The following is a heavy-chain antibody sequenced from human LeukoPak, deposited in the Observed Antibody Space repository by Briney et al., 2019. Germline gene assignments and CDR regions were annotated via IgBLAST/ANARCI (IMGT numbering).Heavy chain of an antibody. D-gene: IGHD3-3*01. CDR1: GFTFSSYG. CDR3: AKDSLHYDFWSGYYEWHTGIDY. Sequence: GGSLRLSCAASGFTFSSYGMHWVRQAPGKGLEWVAVIWYGGSNKYYADSVKGRFTISRDNSKNTLYLQMNSLRAEDTAVYYCAKDSLHYDFWSGYYEWHTGIDYWGQGTLVTVSS. J-gene: IGHJ4*02. CDR2: IWYGGSNK. V-gene: IGHV3-30*02.